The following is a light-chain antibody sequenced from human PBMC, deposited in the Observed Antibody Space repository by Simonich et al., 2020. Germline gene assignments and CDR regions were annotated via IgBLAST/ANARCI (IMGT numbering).Light chain of an antibody. V-gene: IGKV4-1*01. CDR1: QSVLYSSNNKNY. Sequence: DIVMTQSPDSLAVSLGERATINCKSSQSVLYSSNNKNYLAWYQKKPGQPPTLPIYWASTRASGVPDRFSGSGSGTDFTLTISSLQAEDVAVYYCQQYYSTPYTFGQGTKLEIK. CDR2: WAS. CDR3: QQYYSTPYT. J-gene: IGKJ2*01.